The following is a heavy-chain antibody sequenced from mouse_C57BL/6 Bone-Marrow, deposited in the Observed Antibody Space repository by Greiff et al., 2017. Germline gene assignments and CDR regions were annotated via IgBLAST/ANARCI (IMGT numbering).Heavy chain of an antibody. Sequence: VKLMESGAELVRPGTSVKVSCKASGYAFTNYLIEWVKQRPGQGLEWIGVINPGSGGTNYNEKFKGKATLTADKSSSTADMQLSSLTSEDSAVYFCARWGYGSLVLFDYWGQGTTLTVSS. CDR2: INPGSGGT. V-gene: IGHV1-54*01. D-gene: IGHD1-1*01. CDR1: GYAFTNYL. J-gene: IGHJ2*01. CDR3: ARWGYGSLVLFDY.